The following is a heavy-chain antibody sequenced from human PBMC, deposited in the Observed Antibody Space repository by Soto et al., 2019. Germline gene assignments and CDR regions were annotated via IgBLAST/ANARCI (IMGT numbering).Heavy chain of an antibody. CDR2: ISGYNANT. Sequence: ASVKVSCKGSGYTFNSFGISWVRQAPGQGLEWMGWISGYNANTKYAQKFQGRVTMTTDTSTSTAYMDLRSLRSDDTAVYYCARVGYCSSTSCYSLSYYYYYGMDVWGQGTTVTVSS. J-gene: IGHJ6*02. V-gene: IGHV1-18*01. CDR3: ARVGYCSSTSCYSLSYYYYYGMDV. D-gene: IGHD2-2*01. CDR1: GYTFNSFG.